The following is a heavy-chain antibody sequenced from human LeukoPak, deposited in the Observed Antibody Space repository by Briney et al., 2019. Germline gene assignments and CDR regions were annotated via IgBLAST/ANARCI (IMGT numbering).Heavy chain of an antibody. CDR2: ISSISSTI. V-gene: IGHV3-48*01. CDR3: AKSDCETIGCKRLHY. J-gene: IGHJ4*02. Sequence: GGSLRLSCAASGFTFSSYGMNWVRQAPGKGLEWVSYISSISSTIYYADSVKGRFTISRDNSKNTLYLQMNSLRAEDTALFYCAKSDCETIGCKRLHYWGQGTLVTVSS. D-gene: IGHD2-21*02. CDR1: GFTFSSYG.